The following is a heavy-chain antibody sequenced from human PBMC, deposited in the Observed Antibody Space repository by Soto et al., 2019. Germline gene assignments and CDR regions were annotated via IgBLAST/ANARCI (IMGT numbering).Heavy chain of an antibody. J-gene: IGHJ4*02. V-gene: IGHV3-21*01. CDR1: GFTFSSYS. CDR2: ISSSSSYI. Sequence: PGGSLRLSCAASGFTFSSYSMNWVRQAPGKGLEWVSSISSSSSYIYYADSVKGRFTISRDNAKNSLYLQMNSLRAEDTAVYYCARPQTVIAAQTRSVYWGQGTLVTVSS. CDR3: ARPQTVIAAQTRSVY. D-gene: IGHD6-6*01.